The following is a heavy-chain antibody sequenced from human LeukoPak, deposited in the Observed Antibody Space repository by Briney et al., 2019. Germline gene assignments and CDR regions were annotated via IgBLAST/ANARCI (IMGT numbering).Heavy chain of an antibody. V-gene: IGHV1-18*01. D-gene: IGHD6-6*01. CDR1: GYTFTSYG. CDR3: ARTRPESIASRPSPADY. J-gene: IGHJ4*02. Sequence: ASVKVSCKASGYTFTSYGISWVRQAPGQGLEWMGWISAYNGNTNYAQKLQGRVTMTTDTSTSTAYMELRSLRSDDTAVYYCARTRPESIASRPSPADYWGQGTLVTVSS. CDR2: ISAYNGNT.